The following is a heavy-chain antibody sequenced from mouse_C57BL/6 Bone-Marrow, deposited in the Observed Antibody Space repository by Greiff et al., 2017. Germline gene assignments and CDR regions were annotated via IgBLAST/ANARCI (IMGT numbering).Heavy chain of an antibody. CDR2: INPNNGGT. CDR1: GYTFTDYN. Sequence: VQLKQSGPELVKPGASAKMSCKASGYTFTDYNMHWVKQSHGKSLEWIGYINPNNGGTSYNQKFKGKATLTVNKSSSTAYMELRSLTSEDSAVYYCARRPDDYGPYAMDYWGQGTSVTVSS. V-gene: IGHV1-22*01. CDR3: ARRPDDYGPYAMDY. D-gene: IGHD1-1*01. J-gene: IGHJ4*01.